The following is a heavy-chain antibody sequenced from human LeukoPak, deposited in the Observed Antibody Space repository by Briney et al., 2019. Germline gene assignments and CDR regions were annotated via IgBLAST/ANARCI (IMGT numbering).Heavy chain of an antibody. V-gene: IGHV4-59*01. D-gene: IGHD3-9*01. J-gene: IGHJ4*02. CDR1: GGSISSYY. CDR2: IYYSGST. CDR3: ARVGILTGLDY. Sequence: SETLSLTCTVSGGSISSYYWSWIRQPPGKGLEWIGYIYYSGSTNYNPSLKSRVTISVDTSKNQFSLKLSSVTAADTAVYYCARVGILTGLDYWGQGTLVTVPS.